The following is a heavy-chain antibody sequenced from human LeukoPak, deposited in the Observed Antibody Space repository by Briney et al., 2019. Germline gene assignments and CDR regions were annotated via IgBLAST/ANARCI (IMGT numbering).Heavy chain of an antibody. J-gene: IGHJ6*03. CDR3: ARDGWWLDYYYMDV. Sequence: GGSLRLSCAASGFTFSSYWMSWVRQAPGKWLEWVANIKQDGSEKYYVDSVKGRFTISRDNAKNPLYLQMNSLRAEDTAVYYCARDGWWLDYYYMDVWGKGTTVTVSS. V-gene: IGHV3-7*01. CDR2: IKQDGSEK. D-gene: IGHD6-19*01. CDR1: GFTFSSYW.